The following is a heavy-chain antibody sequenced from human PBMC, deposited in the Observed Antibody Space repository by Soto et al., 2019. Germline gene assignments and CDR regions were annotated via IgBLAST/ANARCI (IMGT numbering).Heavy chain of an antibody. J-gene: IGHJ3*02. D-gene: IGHD3-22*01. CDR3: ATTYYYDSSGYYGQADAFDI. Sequence: PGESLKISCKGSGDSFTSYWISWVRQMPGKGLEWMGRIDPSDSYTNYSPSFQGHVTISADKSISTAYLQWSSLKASDTAMYYCATTYYYDSSGYYGQADAFDIWGQGTMVTVSS. CDR2: IDPSDSYT. CDR1: GDSFTSYW. V-gene: IGHV5-10-1*01.